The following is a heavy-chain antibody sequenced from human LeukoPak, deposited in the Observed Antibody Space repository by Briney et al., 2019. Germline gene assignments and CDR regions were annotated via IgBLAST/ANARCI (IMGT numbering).Heavy chain of an antibody. J-gene: IGHJ4*02. CDR1: GFTFSSYA. CDR3: ARDWAAAAPDY. D-gene: IGHD6-13*01. CDR2: ISGSGTNT. V-gene: IGHV3-23*01. Sequence: PGGSLRLSCAASGFTFSSYAMSWVRQAPGKGLEWVSAISGSGTNTYYADSVKGRFTISRDNAKNSLYLQMNSLRAEDTAVYYCARDWAAAAPDYWGQGTLVTVSS.